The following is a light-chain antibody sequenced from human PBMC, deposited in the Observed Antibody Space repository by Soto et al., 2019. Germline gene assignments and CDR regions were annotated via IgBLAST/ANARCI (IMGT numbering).Light chain of an antibody. CDR2: EVS. CDR3: SSYAGSINPFV. CDR1: SSDICGYNY. V-gene: IGLV2-8*01. J-gene: IGLJ1*01. Sequence: QSALTQPPSASGSPGQSVTISCTGTSSDICGYNYVSWYQQHPGKAPKLMIYEVSKRPSGVPDRFSGSKSGNTASLTVSGLQAEDEADYYCSSYAGSINPFVFGTGTKVTVL.